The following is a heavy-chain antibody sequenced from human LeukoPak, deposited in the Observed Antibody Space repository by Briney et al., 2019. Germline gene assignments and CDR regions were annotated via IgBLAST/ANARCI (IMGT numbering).Heavy chain of an antibody. V-gene: IGHV3-48*04. Sequence: GGSLRLSCAASGFTFSSYWMNWVRQAPGKGLEWVSYISSSGSTIYYADSVKGRFTISRDNAKNSLYLQMNSLRAEDTAVYYCAREYDSGSYYNFGYWGQGTLVTVSS. CDR3: AREYDSGSYYNFGY. D-gene: IGHD3-10*01. CDR1: GFTFSSYW. CDR2: ISSSGSTI. J-gene: IGHJ4*02.